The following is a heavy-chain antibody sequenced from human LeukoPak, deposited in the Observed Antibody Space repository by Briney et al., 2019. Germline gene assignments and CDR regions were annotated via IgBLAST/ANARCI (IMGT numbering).Heavy chain of an antibody. CDR3: AKGTYYYDSSGYYDY. J-gene: IGHJ4*02. D-gene: IGHD3-22*01. Sequence: GGSLRLSCAASGFTFSSYAMSWVRQAPGKGLEWVSAISGSGGSTYYADSVKGRFTISRDNSKNTLYLQMNSLRAEDTAVYYCAKGTYYYDSSGYYDYWGQGTLVTVSS. V-gene: IGHV3-23*01. CDR1: GFTFSSYA. CDR2: ISGSGGST.